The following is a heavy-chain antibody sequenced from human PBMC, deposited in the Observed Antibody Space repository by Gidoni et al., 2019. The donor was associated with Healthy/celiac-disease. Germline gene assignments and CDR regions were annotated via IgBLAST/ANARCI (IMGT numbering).Heavy chain of an antibody. J-gene: IGHJ3*02. CDR3: ARDIHGDWVLSADAFDI. V-gene: IGHV3-48*04. D-gene: IGHD4-17*01. Sequence: EVQLVESGGGLVQHGGSLRLSCAASGFTFSSYSMNWVRQAPGKGLEWVSYISSSSSTIYYADSVKGRFTISRDNAKNSLYLQMNSLRAEDTAVYYCARDIHGDWVLSADAFDIWGQGTMVTVSS. CDR2: ISSSSSTI. CDR1: GFTFSSYS.